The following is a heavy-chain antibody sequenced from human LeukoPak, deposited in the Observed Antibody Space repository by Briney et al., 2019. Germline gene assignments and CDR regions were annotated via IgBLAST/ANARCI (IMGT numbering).Heavy chain of an antibody. CDR2: ISYDGSNK. D-gene: IGHD2-2*02. CDR1: GVAFSNYA. Sequence: GGTLRLSCAASGVAFSNYAMHWVRHAPGKGLEWVAVISYDGSNKYYADSVKGRFTISRDNSKNTLYLQMNSLRAEDTAVYYCARDYCSRTSCYINYFDQWGQGTLVTVSS. J-gene: IGHJ4*02. CDR3: ARDYCSRTSCYINYFDQ. V-gene: IGHV3-30*04.